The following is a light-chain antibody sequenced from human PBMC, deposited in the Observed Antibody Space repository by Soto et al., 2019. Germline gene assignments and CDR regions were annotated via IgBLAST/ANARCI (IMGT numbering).Light chain of an antibody. CDR3: QSSDTSLSGSEI. Sequence: QSVLTQPPSVSGAPGQWVTISCTGSSSNIGAGYNVHWYQHLPGTAPKLLIFGTTNRPSGVPDRFSGSKSGSSAFLAITGLQADDEADYYCQSSDTSLSGSEIFGGGTKLTVL. J-gene: IGLJ2*01. CDR2: GTT. CDR1: SSNIGAGYN. V-gene: IGLV1-40*01.